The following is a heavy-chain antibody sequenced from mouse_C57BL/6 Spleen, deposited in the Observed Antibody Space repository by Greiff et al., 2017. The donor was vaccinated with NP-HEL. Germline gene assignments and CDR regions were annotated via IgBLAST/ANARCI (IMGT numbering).Heavy chain of an antibody. V-gene: IGHV2-2*01. Sequence: QVQLQQSGPGLVQPSQSLSITCTVSGFSLTSYGVHWVRQSPGKGLEWLGVIWSGGSTDYNAAFISRLSISKDNSKSQVFFKMNSLQADDTAIYYCARNAVPTTVVGRDYFDYWGQGTTLTVSS. CDR3: ARNAVPTTVVGRDYFDY. J-gene: IGHJ2*01. CDR1: GFSLTSYG. CDR2: IWSGGST. D-gene: IGHD1-1*01.